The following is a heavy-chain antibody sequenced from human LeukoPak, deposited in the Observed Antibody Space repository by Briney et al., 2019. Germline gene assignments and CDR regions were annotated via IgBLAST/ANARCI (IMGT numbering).Heavy chain of an antibody. J-gene: IGHJ6*03. Sequence: ASVKVSCKASGYTLTSYDINWVRQATGPGLERMGWMNPNSGSTGYAQKFQGRVTMTRNTSISTAYLELSSLRSEDTAVYYCARGRGSGSYYRCYYYYYYMDVWGKGTTVTISS. CDR2: MNPNSGST. D-gene: IGHD3-10*01. CDR1: GYTLTSYD. V-gene: IGHV1-8*01. CDR3: ARGRGSGSYYRCYYYYYYMDV.